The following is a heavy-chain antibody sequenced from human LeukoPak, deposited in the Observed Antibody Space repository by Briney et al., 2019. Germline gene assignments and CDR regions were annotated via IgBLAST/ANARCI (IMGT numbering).Heavy chain of an antibody. CDR2: ISGSGGST. D-gene: IGHD2-15*01. Sequence: GGSLRLSCAASGFTFSSYGMSWVRQAPGKGLEWVSAISGSGGSTYYADSVKGRFTISRDNSKNTLYLQMNSLRAEDTAVYYCAKDSGGSCYQECAFDVWGQGTMVTVSS. CDR1: GFTFSSYG. J-gene: IGHJ3*01. CDR3: AKDSGGSCYQECAFDV. V-gene: IGHV3-23*01.